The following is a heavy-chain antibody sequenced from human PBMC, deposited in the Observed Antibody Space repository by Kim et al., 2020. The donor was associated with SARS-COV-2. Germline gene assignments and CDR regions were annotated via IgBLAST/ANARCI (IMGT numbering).Heavy chain of an antibody. D-gene: IGHD3-10*01. J-gene: IGHJ5*02. Sequence: SVKVSCKASGGTFSSYTISWVRQAPGQGLEWMGRIIPILGIANYAQKFEGRVTITADKSTSTAYMELSSLRSEDTAVYYCARDQSHGVVRGVIYSNDNWFDPWGQGTLVTVSS. V-gene: IGHV1-69*04. CDR3: ARDQSHGVVRGVIYSNDNWFDP. CDR1: GGTFSSYT. CDR2: IIPILGIA.